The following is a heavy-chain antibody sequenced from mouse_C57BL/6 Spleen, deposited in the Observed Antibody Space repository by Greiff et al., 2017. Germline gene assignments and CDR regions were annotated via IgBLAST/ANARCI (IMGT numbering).Heavy chain of an antibody. CDR1: GFTFSSYA. D-gene: IGHD1-1*01. Sequence: EVMLVESGGGLVKPGGSLKLSCAASGFTFSSYAMSWVRQTPEKRLEWVATISDGGSYTYYPDNVKGRFTISRDNAKNNLYLQMSHLKSEDTAMYYCARVYYGSSYFDYWGQGTTLTVSS. J-gene: IGHJ2*01. CDR2: ISDGGSYT. V-gene: IGHV5-4*03. CDR3: ARVYYGSSYFDY.